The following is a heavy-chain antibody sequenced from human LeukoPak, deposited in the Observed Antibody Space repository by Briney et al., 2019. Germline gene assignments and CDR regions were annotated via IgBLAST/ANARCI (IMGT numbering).Heavy chain of an antibody. D-gene: IGHD3-22*01. CDR2: ISSSSSTI. CDR1: GFTFSSYS. V-gene: IGHV3-48*01. Sequence: GGSLRLSCAASGFTFSSYSMNWVRQAPGKGLEWVSYISSSSSTIYYADSVKGRFTISRDNSTNTLYLQMNSLRAEDTAVYYCAKDSVEITMIVVVIPFDYWGQGTLVTVSS. CDR3: AKDSVEITMIVVVIPFDY. J-gene: IGHJ4*02.